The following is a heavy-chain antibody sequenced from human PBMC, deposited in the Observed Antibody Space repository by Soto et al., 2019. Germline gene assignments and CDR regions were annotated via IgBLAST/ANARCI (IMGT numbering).Heavy chain of an antibody. V-gene: IGHV3-30*18. CDR3: AKVSVRGGIVY. J-gene: IGHJ4*02. D-gene: IGHD3-10*01. CDR2: ISYDGSNK. Sequence: QVQLVESGGGVVQPGRSLRLSCAASGFTFSSYGMHWVRQAPGKGLERVAVISYDGSNKYYADSVKGRFTISRDNSKNTLYLQMNSLRAEDTAVYYCAKVSVRGGIVYWGQGTLVTVSS. CDR1: GFTFSSYG.